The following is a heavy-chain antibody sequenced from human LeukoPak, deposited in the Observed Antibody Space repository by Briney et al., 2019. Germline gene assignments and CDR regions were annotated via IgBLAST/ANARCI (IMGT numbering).Heavy chain of an antibody. CDR3: VRESKTYDGSGYYHNY. Sequence: SETLSLTCSVSGGSIRNYFWSWIRQPAGKGLEWIGRIYTSGSIDYKPSLRSRVTMSVDTSRNQFSLKLTSVTAADTAVCYCVRESKTYDGSGYYHNYWGQGTLVTVSS. D-gene: IGHD3-22*01. V-gene: IGHV4-4*07. J-gene: IGHJ4*02. CDR2: IYTSGSI. CDR1: GGSIRNYF.